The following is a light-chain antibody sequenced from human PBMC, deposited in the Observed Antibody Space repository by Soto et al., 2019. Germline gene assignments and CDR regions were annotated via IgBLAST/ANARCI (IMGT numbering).Light chain of an antibody. J-gene: IGLJ3*02. Sequence: QSALTQPASVSGSPGQSITISCTGTSSDIGGYNYVSWYQQHPGKAPKLMIYEVSNRPSGVSIRFSGSKSGNTASLTISRLQADDEADYYCSSYTPSNTRVFGGGTQLPVL. CDR2: EVS. V-gene: IGLV2-14*01. CDR1: SSDIGGYNY. CDR3: SSYTPSNTRV.